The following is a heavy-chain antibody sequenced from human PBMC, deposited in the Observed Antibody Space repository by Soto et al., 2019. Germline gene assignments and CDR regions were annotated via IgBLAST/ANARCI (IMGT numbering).Heavy chain of an antibody. CDR2: ISYSGST. D-gene: IGHD3-10*01. Sequence: SETLSLTCPVSGASITTYYWSWIRQPPGKGLEWIGSISYSGSTKYNPSLESRVMISLGTSKNQFSLRLTSVTAADTALYYCARDWDSSGLFDPWGQGALVTVSS. CDR3: ARDWDSSGLFDP. J-gene: IGHJ5*02. V-gene: IGHV4-59*01. CDR1: GASITTYY.